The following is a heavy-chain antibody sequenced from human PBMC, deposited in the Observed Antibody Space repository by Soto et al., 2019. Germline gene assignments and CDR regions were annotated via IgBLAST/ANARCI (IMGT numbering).Heavy chain of an antibody. J-gene: IGHJ5*02. V-gene: IGHV5-51*01. CDR2: IYPGDSDT. CDR3: AASAAAGKWLATRFDP. CDR1: GYSFTSYW. Sequence: GESLKISCKGSGYSFTSYWIGWVRQMPGKGLEWMGIIYPGDSDTRYSPSFQGQVTISADKSISTAYLQWSSLKASDTAMYYCAASAAAGKWLATRFDPWGQGTLVTVSS. D-gene: IGHD6-19*01.